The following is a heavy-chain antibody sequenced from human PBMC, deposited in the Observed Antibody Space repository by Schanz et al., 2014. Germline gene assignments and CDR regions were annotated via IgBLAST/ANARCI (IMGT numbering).Heavy chain of an antibody. CDR2: FIPILGIA. Sequence: QVQLVQSGAEVKKPGSSVKVSCKASRSTFSSYTISWVRQARGQGLEWVGRFIPILGIANYAQKFQGRLTITADKSTSTAYMELSSLRSEDTAVYYCARDQSPYTNSSDVRYFDYWGQGTLVTVSS. CDR1: RSTFSSYT. V-gene: IGHV1-69*08. J-gene: IGHJ4*02. D-gene: IGHD6-6*01. CDR3: ARDQSPYTNSSDVRYFDY.